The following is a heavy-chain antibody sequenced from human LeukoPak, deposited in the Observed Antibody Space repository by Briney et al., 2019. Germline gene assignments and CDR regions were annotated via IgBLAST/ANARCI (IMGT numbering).Heavy chain of an antibody. J-gene: IGHJ4*02. CDR1: GFSLSTSGMC. CDR2: IYYSGST. D-gene: IGHD3-22*01. CDR3: ARSPNYYDSSHSDY. Sequence: SGPTLVNPTQTLTLTCTFSGFSLSTSGMCVSWIRQPPGKALEWIGYIYYSGSTNYKPSLKSRVTISVDTSKNQFSLKLSSVTAADTAVYYCARSPNYYDSSHSDYWGQGTLVTVSS. V-gene: IGHV4-61*08.